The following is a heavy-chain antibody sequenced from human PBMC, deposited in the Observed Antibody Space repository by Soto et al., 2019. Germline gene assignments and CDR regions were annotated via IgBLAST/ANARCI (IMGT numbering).Heavy chain of an antibody. Sequence: QVQLQQWGAGLLKPSETLSLTCAVYGGSFSGYYWSWIRQPPGKGREWIGEINHSGSTNYNPSLKSRVTISVDTSKNQFSLKLSSVTAADTAVYYCARGPSMGWFDPWGQGTLVTVSS. J-gene: IGHJ5*02. CDR1: GGSFSGYY. V-gene: IGHV4-34*01. CDR2: INHSGST. D-gene: IGHD3-10*01. CDR3: ARGPSMGWFDP.